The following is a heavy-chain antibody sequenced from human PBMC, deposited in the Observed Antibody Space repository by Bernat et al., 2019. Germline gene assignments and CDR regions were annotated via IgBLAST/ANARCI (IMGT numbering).Heavy chain of an antibody. V-gene: IGHV3-30*01. CDR1: GFTFSSYA. CDR2: ISYDGSNK. CDR3: ARGYGDYVWWFDP. D-gene: IGHD4-17*01. J-gene: IGHJ5*02. Sequence: QVQLVESGGGVVQPGRSLRLSCAASGFTFSSYAMHWVRQAPGKGLEWVAVISYDGSNKYYADSVKGRFTISRDNSKNTLYLQMNSLRAEDTAVYYCARGYGDYVWWFDPWGQGTLVTVSS.